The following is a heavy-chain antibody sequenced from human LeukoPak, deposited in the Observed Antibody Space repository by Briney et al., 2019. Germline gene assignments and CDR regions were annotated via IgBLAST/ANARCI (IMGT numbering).Heavy chain of an antibody. V-gene: IGHV3-74*01. CDR2: IDNNGRNT. J-gene: IGHJ4*02. Sequence: PGRSLRLSCAASGFTFSSYWMHWVRQAPGKGLIWVSRIDNNGRNTNYADSVKGRFTISRDNAKNTLYLQMNSLRAEDTAVYYCARGGEGGTFDYWGQGTLVTVSS. CDR1: GFTFSSYW. D-gene: IGHD3-16*01. CDR3: ARGGEGGTFDY.